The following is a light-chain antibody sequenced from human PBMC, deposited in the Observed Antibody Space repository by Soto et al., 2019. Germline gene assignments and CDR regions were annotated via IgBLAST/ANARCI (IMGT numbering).Light chain of an antibody. CDR3: QQYGSSPT. CDR2: GAS. CDR1: QSVTSSY. Sequence: EIVLTQSPGTLSLSPGERATLSCRASQSVTSSYFAWYQQKPGQAPRLLIYGASSRATGIPDRFSGSGSGTDFTLTISRLEPEDFAVYYCQQYGSSPTFGQGTRLAIK. V-gene: IGKV3-20*01. J-gene: IGKJ5*01.